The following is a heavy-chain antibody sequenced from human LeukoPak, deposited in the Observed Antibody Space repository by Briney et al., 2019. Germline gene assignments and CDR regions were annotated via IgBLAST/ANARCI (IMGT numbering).Heavy chain of an antibody. J-gene: IGHJ4*02. D-gene: IGHD6-13*01. Sequence: GGSLRLSCAASGFTFSSYAMSWVRQAPGKGLEWVSAISGSGGSTYYADSVKGRFTISRDNSKNTLYLQMNSLRAEGTAVYYCTKALAPYYYFDYWGQGTLVTVSS. V-gene: IGHV3-23*01. CDR3: TKALAPYYYFDY. CDR1: GFTFSSYA. CDR2: ISGSGGST.